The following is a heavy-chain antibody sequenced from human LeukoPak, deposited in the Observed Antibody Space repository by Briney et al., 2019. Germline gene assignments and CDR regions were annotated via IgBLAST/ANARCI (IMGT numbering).Heavy chain of an antibody. Sequence: ASVKVSCKASGGTFSSYAISWVRQAPGQGLEWMGWINPNSGGTNYAQKFQGRVTMTRDTSISTAYMELSRLRSDDTAVYYCARMRPVVPADLLDYWGQGTLVTVSS. CDR2: INPNSGGT. D-gene: IGHD2-2*01. CDR3: ARMRPVVPADLLDY. V-gene: IGHV1-2*02. J-gene: IGHJ4*02. CDR1: GGTFSSYA.